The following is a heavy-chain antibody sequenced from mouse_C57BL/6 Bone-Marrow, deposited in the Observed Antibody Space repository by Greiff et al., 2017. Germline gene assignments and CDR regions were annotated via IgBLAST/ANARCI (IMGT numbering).Heavy chain of an antibody. V-gene: IGHV1-64*01. CDR2: IHPNSGST. CDR1: GYTFTSYW. Sequence: QVQLQQPGAELVKPGASVKLSCKASGYTFTSYWMHWVKQRPGQGLEWIGMIHPNSGSTNYNEKFKSKATLTVDKSSSTAYMQLSSLTSEDSAVYYCARENYYGRGVYYFYYWGQGTTLTVSS. D-gene: IGHD1-1*01. J-gene: IGHJ2*01. CDR3: ARENYYGRGVYYFYY.